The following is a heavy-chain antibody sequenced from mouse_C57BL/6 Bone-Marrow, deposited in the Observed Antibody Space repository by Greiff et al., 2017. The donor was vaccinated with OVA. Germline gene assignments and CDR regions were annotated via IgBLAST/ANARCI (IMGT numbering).Heavy chain of an antibody. J-gene: IGHJ2*01. D-gene: IGHD1-1*01. CDR2: INPYNGGT. Sequence: EVQLQQSGPVLVKPGASVKMSCKASGYTFTDYYMNWVKQSHGKSLEWIGVINPYNGGTSYNQKFKGKATLTVDKSSSTAYMELNSLTSEDSAVYYCARFLITTVVAPFDYWGQGTTLTVSS. V-gene: IGHV1-19*01. CDR1: GYTFTDYY. CDR3: ARFLITTVVAPFDY.